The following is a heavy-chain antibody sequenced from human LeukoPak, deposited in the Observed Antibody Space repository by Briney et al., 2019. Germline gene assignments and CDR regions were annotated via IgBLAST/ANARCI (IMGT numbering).Heavy chain of an antibody. D-gene: IGHD3-22*01. CDR3: AKDQTSSGYYPPEPSFDMDV. Sequence: GRSLRLSCAASGFTFSSYAMSCVRQAPGKALEWVSAISGSGGSTYYADSVKGRFTISRDNSKNTLYLKMNSLRAEDTAVYYCAKDQTSSGYYPPEPSFDMDVWGKGTTVTVSS. V-gene: IGHV3-23*01. J-gene: IGHJ6*03. CDR1: GFTFSSYA. CDR2: ISGSGGST.